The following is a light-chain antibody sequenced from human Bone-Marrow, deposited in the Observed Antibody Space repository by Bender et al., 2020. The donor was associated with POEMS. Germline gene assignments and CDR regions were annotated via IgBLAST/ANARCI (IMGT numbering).Light chain of an antibody. CDR2: DVT. Sequence: QSALTQPASVSGSPGQSITISCTGSSSDIGAHDYVSWYQQHPGKAPKVIIYDVTTRPSGISNRFSASKSGDTASLTISGLQAEDEADYSCSSDTTGRTEVFGGGTRLTVL. J-gene: IGLJ3*02. V-gene: IGLV2-14*03. CDR1: SSDIGAHDY. CDR3: SSDTTGRTEV.